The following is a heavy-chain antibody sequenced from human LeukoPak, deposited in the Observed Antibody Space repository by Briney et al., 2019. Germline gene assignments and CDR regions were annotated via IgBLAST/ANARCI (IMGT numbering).Heavy chain of an antibody. CDR1: GYTFTDYF. Sequence: ASVKVSCKSSGYTFTDYFIHWVRQSPRQGLGWINPNSGSTKYAQKFQGRVSIPRNTSIKTAYMNLTKLRSDDTAIFYCSRVKNLMSELEFWGQGTLVTVSS. J-gene: IGHJ4*02. CDR3: SRVKNLMSELEF. CDR2: INPNSGST. D-gene: IGHD2-8*01. V-gene: IGHV1-2*02.